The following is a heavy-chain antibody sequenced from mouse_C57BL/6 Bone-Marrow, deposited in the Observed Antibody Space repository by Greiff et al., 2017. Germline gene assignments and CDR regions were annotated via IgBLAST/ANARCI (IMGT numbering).Heavy chain of an antibody. CDR1: GFNIKDDY. J-gene: IGHJ2*01. CDR3: TVDGYFLFDY. Sequence: EVQLQQSGAELVRPGASVKLSCTASGFNIKDDYMHWVKQRPEQGLEWIGWIDPENGDTEYASKFQGKATITADTSSNTAYLQRSSLTSEDTAVYYCTVDGYFLFDYWGQGTTLTVSS. D-gene: IGHD2-3*01. CDR2: IDPENGDT. V-gene: IGHV14-4*01.